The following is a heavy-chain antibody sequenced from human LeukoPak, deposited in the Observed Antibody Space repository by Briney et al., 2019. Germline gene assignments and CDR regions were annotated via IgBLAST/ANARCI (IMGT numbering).Heavy chain of an antibody. V-gene: IGHV3-21*01. CDR3: ARDGYYDSNGYYHFDY. Sequence: GGSLRLSCAASGFTFRSYSMNWVRQAPGKGLEWVSSISSSSSYIYYADSVKGRFTISRDNAKNSLYLQMNSLRAEDTAVYYCARDGYYDSNGYYHFDYWGQGTLVTVSS. J-gene: IGHJ4*02. CDR2: ISSSSSYI. CDR1: GFTFRSYS. D-gene: IGHD3-22*01.